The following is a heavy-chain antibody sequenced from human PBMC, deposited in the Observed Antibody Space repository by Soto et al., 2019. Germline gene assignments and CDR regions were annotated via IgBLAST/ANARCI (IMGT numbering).Heavy chain of an antibody. V-gene: IGHV3-72*01. CDR3: VRATYFSDSSGYTRCLDY. CDR1: GFTLSDHY. J-gene: IGHJ4*02. CDR2: SRDKPQGYST. Sequence: GGSLRLSCAVSGFTLSDHYIDWVRQAPGKGLEWVGRSRDKPQGYSTAYAASVKGRFTTSRDESKNSAYLQMNSLKPEDTAVYYCVRATYFSDSSGYTRCLDYWGQGTLVTVSS. D-gene: IGHD3-22*01.